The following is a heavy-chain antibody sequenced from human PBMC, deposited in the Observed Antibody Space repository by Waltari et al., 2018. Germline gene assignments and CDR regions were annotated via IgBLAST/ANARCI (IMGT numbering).Heavy chain of an antibody. CDR3: ARAKQQLVRYYYYGMDV. CDR1: GGTFSSYA. Sequence: QVQLVQSGAEVKKPGSSVKVSCKASGGTFSSYAISWVRQAPGQGLEWMGRIIPIFGTANYAQKFQGRVTITADKSTSTAYMELSSLRSEDTAVYYCARAKQQLVRYYYYGMDVWGQGTTVTVSS. CDR2: IIPIFGTA. D-gene: IGHD6-13*01. J-gene: IGHJ6*02. V-gene: IGHV1-69*08.